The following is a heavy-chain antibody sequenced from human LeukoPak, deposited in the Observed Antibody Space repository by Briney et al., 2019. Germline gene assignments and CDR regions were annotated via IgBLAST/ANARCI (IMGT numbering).Heavy chain of an antibody. CDR1: GGTFSSYA. J-gene: IGHJ3*02. CDR3: ARFRYGSGLLAAFDI. Sequence: GASVKVSCKASGGTFSSYAISWVRQAPGQGLEWMGGIIPIFGTANYAQKFQGRVTITADKSTSTAYMELSSLRSEDTAVYYCARFRYGSGLLAAFDIWGQGTMVTVSS. V-gene: IGHV1-69*06. CDR2: IIPIFGTA. D-gene: IGHD3-10*01.